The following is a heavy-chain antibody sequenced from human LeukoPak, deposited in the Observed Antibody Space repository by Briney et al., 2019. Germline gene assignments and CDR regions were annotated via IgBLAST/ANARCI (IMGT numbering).Heavy chain of an antibody. CDR2: ISGSGGST. V-gene: IGHV3-23*01. J-gene: IGHJ4*02. CDR3: AKDYCSGSSCYSGLDY. Sequence: GGSLRLSCAASGFTFSSYAMSWVRQAPGKWLEWVSAISGSGGSTYYADSVKGRFTISRDNSKNTLYLQMNGLRAEDTALYSCAKDYCSGSSCYSGLDYWGQGTLVTVSS. CDR1: GFTFSSYA. D-gene: IGHD2-15*01.